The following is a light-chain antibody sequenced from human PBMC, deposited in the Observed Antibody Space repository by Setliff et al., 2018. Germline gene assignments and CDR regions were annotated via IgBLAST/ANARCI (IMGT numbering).Light chain of an antibody. CDR3: QSYDSSLRYV. CDR1: SSDVGGYDY. Sequence: ALTQPPSASGSPGQSVTISCTGSSSDVGGYDYVSWYQQHPGKVPKLMIYEVNRRPSGVPDRFSGSKSGNTASLTVSGLQAEDEADYYCQSYDSSLRYVFGSGTKVTVL. V-gene: IGLV2-8*01. CDR2: EVN. J-gene: IGLJ1*01.